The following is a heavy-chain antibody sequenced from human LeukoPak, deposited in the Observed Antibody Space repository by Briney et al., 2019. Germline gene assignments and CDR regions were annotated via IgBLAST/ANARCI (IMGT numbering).Heavy chain of an antibody. V-gene: IGHV3-23*01. J-gene: IGHJ4*02. CDR2: IGGSGDNT. Sequence: GGSLRLSCAASGFTFNSYTMSWVRQAPGTGPEWVSAIGGSGDNTYYADSVKGRFTISRDNSKNTLYLQMNSLRAEDTAVYYCAKDRLGYDSLGKFFDYWGQGTLVTVSS. CDR3: AKDRLGYDSLGKFFDY. CDR1: GFTFNSYT. D-gene: IGHD3-22*01.